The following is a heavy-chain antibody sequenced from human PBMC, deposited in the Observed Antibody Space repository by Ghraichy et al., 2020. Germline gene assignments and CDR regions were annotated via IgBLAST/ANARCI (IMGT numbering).Heavy chain of an antibody. V-gene: IGHV4-59*08. D-gene: IGHD3-22*01. J-gene: IGHJ3*01. CDR2: IYYSGST. CDR1: GGSISSYY. Sequence: SETLSLTCTVSGGSISSYYWSWIRQPPGKGLGWIGYIYYSGSTNYNPSLKSRVTISVDTSKNQFSLKLSSVTAADTAVYYCARLSASDSSGYYTVADAFGLWGQGTLVTVS. CDR3: ARLSASDSSGYYTVADAFGL.